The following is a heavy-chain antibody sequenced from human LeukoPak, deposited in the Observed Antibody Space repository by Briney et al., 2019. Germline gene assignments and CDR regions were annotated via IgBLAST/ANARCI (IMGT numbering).Heavy chain of an antibody. J-gene: IGHJ5*02. Sequence: ASVKVSCKASGYTFTGYYMHWVRQAPGQGLEWMGWINPNSGGTNYAQKFQGRVTMTRDTSISTAYMELSRLRSDDTAVYYCARSGDGYDDWFDPWDQGTLVTVSS. CDR2: INPNSGGT. CDR1: GYTFTGYY. D-gene: IGHD5-12*01. V-gene: IGHV1-2*02. CDR3: ARSGDGYDDWFDP.